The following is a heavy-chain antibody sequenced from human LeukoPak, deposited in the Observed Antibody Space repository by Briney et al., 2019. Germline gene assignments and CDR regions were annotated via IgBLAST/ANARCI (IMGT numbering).Heavy chain of an antibody. CDR2: ISSSSSYI. V-gene: IGHV3-21*01. Sequence: GGGLRLSYAASVFCFSSYSMNLVRQPPAKGREWVSSISSSSSYIYYADSVKDRCTISRDNAKNSLYLQMNSLRAEETAVYYCARVDTSGNDYWGQGTLVTVSS. D-gene: IGHD6-25*01. CDR3: ARVDTSGNDY. J-gene: IGHJ4*02. CDR1: VFCFSSYS.